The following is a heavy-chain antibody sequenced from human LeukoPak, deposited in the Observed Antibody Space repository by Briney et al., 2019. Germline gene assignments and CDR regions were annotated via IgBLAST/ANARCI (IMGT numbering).Heavy chain of an antibody. J-gene: IGHJ4*02. Sequence: ASVKVSCKASGYTFTSYYMHWGRQAPGQGLEWMGIINPSGGSTSYAQKFQGRVTMTRDTSTSTVYMELSSLRSEDTAVYYCARVPRGAGHFDYWGQGTLVTVSS. CDR3: ARVPRGAGHFDY. CDR2: INPSGGST. CDR1: GYTFTSYY. V-gene: IGHV1-46*01.